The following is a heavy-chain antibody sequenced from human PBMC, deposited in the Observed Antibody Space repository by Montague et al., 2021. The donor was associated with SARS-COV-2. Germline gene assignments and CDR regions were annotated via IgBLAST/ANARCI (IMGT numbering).Heavy chain of an antibody. CDR1: GGSVNSYY. D-gene: IGHD3-10*01. V-gene: IGHV4-59*02. CDR3: ARGYFGPGSYSFDI. Sequence: SETLSLTCTVAGGSVNSYYWGWIRQPPGKGLEWIGYIYYSGSTNYNPSLKSRVTMSVDRSENQFSLRLTSVTAADTAVYYCARGYFGPGSYSFDIWGRGTLVTVSS. CDR2: IYYSGST. J-gene: IGHJ3*02.